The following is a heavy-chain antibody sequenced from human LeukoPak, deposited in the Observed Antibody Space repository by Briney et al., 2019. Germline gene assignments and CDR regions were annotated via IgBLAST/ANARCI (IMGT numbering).Heavy chain of an antibody. CDR3: ARAGDSGNLA. CDR2: INPNSGGT. CDR1: GYTFTGYY. Sequence: ASVKVSYKASGYTFTGYYMHWVRQAPGQGLEWMGWINPNSGGTNYAQDFHGRVTMTRDTSISTAYMELSRLRSDDTAVYYCARAGDSGNLAWRLGTMVTVSS. J-gene: IGHJ5*02. D-gene: IGHD1-26*01. V-gene: IGHV1-2*02.